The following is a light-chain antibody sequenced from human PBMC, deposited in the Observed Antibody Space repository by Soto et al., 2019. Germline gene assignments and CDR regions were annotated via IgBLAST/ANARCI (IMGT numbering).Light chain of an antibody. V-gene: IGLV1-40*01. J-gene: IGLJ1*01. CDR1: SSNIGAGYD. CDR3: QSYDSSLRV. CDR2: GNS. Sequence: QLVLTQPPSVSGAPGQRVTISCTGSSSNIGAGYDVHWYQQLPGTAPKLLIYGNSNRPSGVPDRFSGSKSGPSASLAITGPPAGDEADYYCQSYDSSLRVFGTGTKLTVL.